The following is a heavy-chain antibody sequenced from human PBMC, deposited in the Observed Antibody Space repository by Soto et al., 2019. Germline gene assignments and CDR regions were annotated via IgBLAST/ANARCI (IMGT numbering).Heavy chain of an antibody. Sequence: PGGSLRLSCAASGFTFSSYWMHWVRQAPGKGPVWVSHINIDGTGTTYADSVKGRFTISRENAKNSLYLQMNSLRAGDTAVYYCARASGGVTIFGVAARDYYYGMDVWGQGTTVTVSS. D-gene: IGHD3-3*01. J-gene: IGHJ6*02. CDR2: INIDGTGT. CDR3: ARASGGVTIFGVAARDYYYGMDV. CDR1: GFTFSSYW. V-gene: IGHV3-74*01.